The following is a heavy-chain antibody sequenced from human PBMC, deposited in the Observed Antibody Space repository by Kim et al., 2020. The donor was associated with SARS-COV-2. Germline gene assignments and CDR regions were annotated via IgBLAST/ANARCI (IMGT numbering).Heavy chain of an antibody. J-gene: IGHJ4*02. CDR1: GGSISSSNW. D-gene: IGHD1-26*01. CDR2: IYHSGST. CDR3: AREKVGFYQTRTPYYFDY. V-gene: IGHV4-4*02. Sequence: SETLSLTCAVSGGSISSSNWWSWVRQPPGKGLEWIGEIYHSGSTNYNPSLKSRVTISVDKSKNQFSLKLSSVTAADTAVYYCAREKVGFYQTRTPYYFDYWGQGTLVTVSS.